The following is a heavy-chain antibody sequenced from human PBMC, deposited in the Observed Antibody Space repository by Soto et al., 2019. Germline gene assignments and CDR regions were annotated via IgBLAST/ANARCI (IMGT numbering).Heavy chain of an antibody. V-gene: IGHV3-21*02. CDR1: GFPLSTYT. Sequence: EVRLVESGGRLVKPGESLRLSCIASGFPLSTYTMHWVRQAPGRGLEWVASISESRSSIYNADSVKGRFTISRDTANNSLFLQMNSLTAADTAIYYCVRPSTQTRFWNWFDPWGQGTLVTVSS. J-gene: IGHJ5*02. CDR3: VRPSTQTRFWNWFDP. CDR2: ISESRSSI.